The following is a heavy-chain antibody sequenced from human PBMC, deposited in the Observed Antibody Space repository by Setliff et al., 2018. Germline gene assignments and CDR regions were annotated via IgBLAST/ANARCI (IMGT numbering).Heavy chain of an antibody. J-gene: IGHJ6*02. CDR2: IYYSGTT. V-gene: IGHV4-39*07. CDR1: GGSISRSSYH. CDR3: ARDLGGWSGYPDCGMDV. D-gene: IGHD3-3*01. Sequence: SETLSLTCSVSGGSISRSSYHYVWIRQPPGKGLEWIGSIYYSGTTHYNPSLKSRVTISVDTSKNQFSLKLSSVTAADTAAYYCARDLGGWSGYPDCGMDVWGQGTTVTVSS.